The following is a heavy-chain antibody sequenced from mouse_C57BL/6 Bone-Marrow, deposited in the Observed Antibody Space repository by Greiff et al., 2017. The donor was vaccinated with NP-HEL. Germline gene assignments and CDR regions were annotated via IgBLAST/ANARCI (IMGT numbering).Heavy chain of an antibody. Sequence: QVQLQQPGAELAKPGASVKMSCKASGYTFTSYWITWVKQRPGQGLEWIGDIYPGSGSTNYNEKFKSKATLTVDTSSSTAYMQLSSLTSEDSAVYYCARVGYYVYAMDYWGQGTSVTVSS. V-gene: IGHV1-55*01. CDR3: ARVGYYVYAMDY. D-gene: IGHD2-3*01. CDR1: GYTFTSYW. CDR2: IYPGSGST. J-gene: IGHJ4*01.